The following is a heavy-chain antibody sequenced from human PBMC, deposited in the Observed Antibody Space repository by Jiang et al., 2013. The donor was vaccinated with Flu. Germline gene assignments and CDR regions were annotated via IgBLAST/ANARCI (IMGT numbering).Heavy chain of an antibody. V-gene: IGHV1-2*02. Sequence: EWMGWINPNSGGTNYAQKFQGRVTMTRDTSISTAYMELSRLRSDDTAVYYCARVLRYFDWLSPDAFDIWGQGTMVTVSS. J-gene: IGHJ3*02. CDR2: INPNSGGT. CDR3: ARVLRYFDWLSPDAFDI. D-gene: IGHD3-9*01.